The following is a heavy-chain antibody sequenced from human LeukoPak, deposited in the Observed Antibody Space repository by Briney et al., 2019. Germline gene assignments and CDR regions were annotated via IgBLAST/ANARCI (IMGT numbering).Heavy chain of an antibody. CDR2: IYYSGST. CDR3: ARTYSGYDRRTYYYYYGMDV. J-gene: IGHJ6*02. V-gene: IGHV4-59*01. CDR1: GGSISSYY. Sequence: PSETLSLTCTVSGGSISSYYWSWIRQPPGKGLEWIGYIYYSGSTNYNPSLKSRVTISVDTSKNQFSLKLSSVTAADTAVYYCARTYSGYDRRTYYYYYGMDVWGQGTTVTVSS. D-gene: IGHD5-12*01.